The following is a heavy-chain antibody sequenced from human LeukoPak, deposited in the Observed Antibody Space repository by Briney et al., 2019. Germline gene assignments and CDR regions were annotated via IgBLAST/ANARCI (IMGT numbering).Heavy chain of an antibody. CDR3: ARHVKSGSYSTTDFDY. CDR2: IYPGDSDT. CDR1: GYSFTSYW. V-gene: IGHV5-51*01. Sequence: GESLKISCKGSGYSFTSYWIGWVRPMPGKGLEWMGIIYPGDSDTRYSPSFQGQVTISADKSISTAYLQWSSLKASDTAMYYCARHVKSGSYSTTDFDYWGQGTLVTVSS. J-gene: IGHJ4*02. D-gene: IGHD1-26*01.